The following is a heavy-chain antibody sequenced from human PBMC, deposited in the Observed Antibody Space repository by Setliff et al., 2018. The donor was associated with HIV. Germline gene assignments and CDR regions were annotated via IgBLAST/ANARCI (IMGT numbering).Heavy chain of an antibody. CDR1: GYPFSSYD. CDR2: MNPNSANT. CDR3: TRGNQRFGGLGWFDP. J-gene: IGHJ5*02. V-gene: IGHV1-8*02. Sequence: AASVKVSCKASGYPFSSYDIHWVRQATGQGLEWMGWMNPNSANTGYAQKFQGRVTMTRDTSTSTAYMELSSLRSEDTALYYCTRGNQRFGGLGWFDPWGQGTLVTVSS. D-gene: IGHD3-10*01.